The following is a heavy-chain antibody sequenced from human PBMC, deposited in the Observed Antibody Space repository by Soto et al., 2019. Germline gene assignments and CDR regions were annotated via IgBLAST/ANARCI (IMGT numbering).Heavy chain of an antibody. V-gene: IGHV3-53*01. CDR2: IYSGGST. Sequence: EVQLVESGGGLIQPGGSLRLSCAASGFTVSSNYMSWVRQAPGKGLEWVSVIYSGGSTYYADSVKGRFTISRDNSKNTLYLQMNSLKTEDTAVYYCTRLGSAGAAAGPDDAFDIWGQGTMVTVSS. J-gene: IGHJ3*02. CDR3: TRLGSAGAAAGPDDAFDI. CDR1: GFTVSSNY. D-gene: IGHD6-13*01.